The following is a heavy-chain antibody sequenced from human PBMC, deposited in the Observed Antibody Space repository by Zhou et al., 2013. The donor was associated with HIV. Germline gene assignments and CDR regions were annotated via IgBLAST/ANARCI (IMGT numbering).Heavy chain of an antibody. D-gene: IGHD2-8*02. CDR2: IIPILNLT. Sequence: QVQLVQSGAAVKKPGSSVKVSCKTSGDTFTNYDFTWVRRAPGQGLEWMGRIIPILNLTNYAQKFQGRLSITADKSTSTVYMDLSSLRSDDTAVYFCARDGGYCSGDICYSQIMDVWGKGTAVSVSS. V-gene: IGHV1-69*04. CDR3: ARDGGYCSGDICYSQIMDV. CDR1: GDTFTNYD. J-gene: IGHJ6*04.